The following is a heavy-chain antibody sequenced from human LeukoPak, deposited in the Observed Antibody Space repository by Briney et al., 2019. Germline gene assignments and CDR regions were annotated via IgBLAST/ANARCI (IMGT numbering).Heavy chain of an antibody. CDR2: IYHSGST. Sequence: SETLSLTCAVSGGSISSGGYSWSWIRQPPGKGLEWIGYIYHSGSTYYNPSLKSRVTISVDRSKNQFSLKLSSVTAADTAVYYCARGQIRGRYCTDGVRSATHWYFDLWGRGTLVTVSS. CDR3: ARGQIRGRYCTDGVRSATHWYFDL. D-gene: IGHD2-8*01. V-gene: IGHV4-30-2*01. CDR1: GGSISSGGYS. J-gene: IGHJ2*01.